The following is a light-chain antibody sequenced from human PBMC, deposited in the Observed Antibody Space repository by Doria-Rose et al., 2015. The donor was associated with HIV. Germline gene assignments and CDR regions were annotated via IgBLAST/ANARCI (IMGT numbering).Light chain of an antibody. CDR1: TGAVTSGYY. J-gene: IGLJ3*02. CDR2: STS. Sequence: AVVTQEPSLTVSPGGTVPLTCASSTGAVTSGYYPNWFQQKPGQPPRTLIYSTSYKHSWTPARFSGSLLGGKAALTLSGVQPEDEAEYYCLLYYGGTQGVFGGGTKLT. CDR3: LLYYGGTQGV. V-gene: IGLV7-43*01.